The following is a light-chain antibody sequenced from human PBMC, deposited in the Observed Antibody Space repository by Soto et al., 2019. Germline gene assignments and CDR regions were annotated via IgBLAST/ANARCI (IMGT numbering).Light chain of an antibody. CDR3: CSYAGSYPVV. CDR1: SSDVGGYNY. J-gene: IGLJ2*01. V-gene: IGLV2-11*01. Sequence: QSALTQPRSVSGSPGQSVTISCTGTSSDVGGYNYVSWYQQHPGKAPKLMIYDVSKRPSGVPDRFSGSKSGNTASLTISGLQAEDEADYYCCSYAGSYPVVFGVGTKLPVL. CDR2: DVS.